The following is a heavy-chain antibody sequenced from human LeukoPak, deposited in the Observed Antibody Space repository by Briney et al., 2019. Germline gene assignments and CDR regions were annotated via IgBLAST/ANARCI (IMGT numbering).Heavy chain of an antibody. D-gene: IGHD1-26*01. CDR2: ISSYNGNT. V-gene: IGHV1-18*01. Sequence: ASVNVSCKSSGYTFTNYGISWVRQAPGQGLEWMGWISSYNGNTNYAQKLQGRVTMTTDTSTSTAYMELRSLRSDDTAVYYCARMELPYYFDYWGQATLVTVPA. J-gene: IGHJ4*02. CDR1: GYTFTNYG. CDR3: ARMELPYYFDY.